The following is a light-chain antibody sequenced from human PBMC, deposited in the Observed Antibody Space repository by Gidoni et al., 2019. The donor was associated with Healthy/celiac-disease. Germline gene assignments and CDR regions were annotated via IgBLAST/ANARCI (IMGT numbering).Light chain of an antibody. J-gene: IGLJ2*01. V-gene: IGLV1-40*01. CDR3: QSYDSSRAHVV. CDR2: GNS. CDR1: SSNIGAGYD. Sequence: QSVLTQPPSVSGAPGPRVTISCTGSSSNIGAGYDVHWYQQLPGTAPKLLIYGNSNRPSGVPDRFSGSKSGTSASLAITGLQAEDEADYYCQSYDSSRAHVVFGGGTKLTVL.